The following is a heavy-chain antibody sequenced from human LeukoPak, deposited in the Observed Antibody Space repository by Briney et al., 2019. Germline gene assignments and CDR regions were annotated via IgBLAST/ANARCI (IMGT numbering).Heavy chain of an antibody. CDR2: IYYSGGT. CDR3: ARFNRYYFDY. Sequence: SETLSLTCTVSGGSISSYYWSWIRQPPGKGLEWIGYIYYSGGTNYNPSLKSRVTISVDTSKNQLSLKLSSVTAADTAVYYCARFNRYYFDYWGQGTLVTVSS. V-gene: IGHV4-59*01. CDR1: GGSISSYY. J-gene: IGHJ4*02.